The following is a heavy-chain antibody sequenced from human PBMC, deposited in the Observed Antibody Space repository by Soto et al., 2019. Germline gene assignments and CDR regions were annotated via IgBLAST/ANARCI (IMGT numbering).Heavy chain of an antibody. Sequence: QVQLQESGPGLVKPSETLSLTCTVSGGSISSYYWSWIRQPPGKGLEWIGYIHYSGSTNYNPSLKSRVTISVDTSKNQFSLKLSSVTAADTALYYCARPHGGSSGWDNWFDPWGQGTLVTVSS. CDR2: IHYSGST. J-gene: IGHJ5*02. V-gene: IGHV4-59*01. D-gene: IGHD6-25*01. CDR1: GGSISSYY. CDR3: ARPHGGSSGWDNWFDP.